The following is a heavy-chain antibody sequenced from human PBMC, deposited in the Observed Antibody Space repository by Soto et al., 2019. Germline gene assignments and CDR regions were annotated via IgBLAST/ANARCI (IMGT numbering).Heavy chain of an antibody. J-gene: IGHJ1*01. V-gene: IGHV3-30*03. CDR1: GFNFRTYG. CDR2: ISKDGNHS. D-gene: IGHD4-17*01. CDR3: ARGTDYADLGNAEYFHP. Sequence: QVQLVESGGGVVQPGRSLRLSCAASGFNFRTYGIHWVRQAPGKGLEWVALISKDGNHSYYAHSVKGRFTTSRDNSQNKAFLQVNSLRADDTAVYFCARGTDYADLGNAEYFHPWGQGTLVTVSS.